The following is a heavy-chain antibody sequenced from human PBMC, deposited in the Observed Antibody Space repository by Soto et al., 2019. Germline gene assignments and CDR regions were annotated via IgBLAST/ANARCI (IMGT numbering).Heavy chain of an antibody. CDR3: ARAEQLVRDYYYGMDV. CDR1: GGSISSSSYY. CDR2: IHSSGST. J-gene: IGHJ6*02. Sequence: SETLSLTCTVSGGSISSSSYYWGWIRQPPGKGLEWIGSIHSSGSTDYNPSLKSRVTISVDTTKNTLYLQMNSLRAEDTAVYYCARAEQLVRDYYYGMDVWGQGTTVTVSS. D-gene: IGHD6-13*01. V-gene: IGHV4-39*01.